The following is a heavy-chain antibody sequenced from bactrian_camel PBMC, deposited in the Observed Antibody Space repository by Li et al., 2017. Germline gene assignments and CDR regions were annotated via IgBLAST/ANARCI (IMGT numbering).Heavy chain of an antibody. V-gene: IGHV3S25*01. CDR1: GFIFSSYW. CDR3: AMSFQLPCLGSDERAYDS. CDR2: ISSLGALT. J-gene: IGHJ6*01. D-gene: IGHD4*01. Sequence: QLVESGGGLVQPGGSLRLSCAASGFIFSSYWMYWVRQAPGKGLEWVSSISSLGALTYYADSVKGRFTISQDNAKNAVYLQMDSLQPEDTAMYFCAMSFQLPCLGSDERAYDSWGQGTQVTVS.